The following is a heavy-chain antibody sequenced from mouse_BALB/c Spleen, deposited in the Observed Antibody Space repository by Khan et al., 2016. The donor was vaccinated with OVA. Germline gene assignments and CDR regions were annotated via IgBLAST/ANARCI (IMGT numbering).Heavy chain of an antibody. CDR2: IWGGGST. J-gene: IGHJ1*01. Sequence: QMQLEESGPGLVAPSQSLSITCTVSGFSLSRYSIHWVRQPPGKGLEWLGMIWGGGSTDYKSAHKSRLSISKDNSKSQAFLKMNSMQTDDTARYYCARNHYGGGYWYFDVWGAGTTVTVSS. V-gene: IGHV2-6-4*01. CDR1: GFSLSRYS. CDR3: ARNHYGGGYWYFDV. D-gene: IGHD1-1*01.